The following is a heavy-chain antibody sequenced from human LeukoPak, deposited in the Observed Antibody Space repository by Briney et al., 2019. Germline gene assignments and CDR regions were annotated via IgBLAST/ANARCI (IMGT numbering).Heavy chain of an antibody. Sequence: RSGGSLRLSCAASGFTFDDYGMSWVRQAPGKGLEWVSGINWNGGSTGYADSVKGRFTISRDNAKNSLYLQMNSLRAEDTALYYCARTVAGTSSLVVYYYYYMDVWGKGTTVTVSS. CDR2: INWNGGST. CDR1: GFTFDDYG. CDR3: ARTVAGTSSLVVYYYYYMDV. D-gene: IGHD6-19*01. V-gene: IGHV3-20*04. J-gene: IGHJ6*03.